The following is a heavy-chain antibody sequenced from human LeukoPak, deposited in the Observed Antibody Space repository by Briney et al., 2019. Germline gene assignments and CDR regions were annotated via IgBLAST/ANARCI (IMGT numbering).Heavy chain of an antibody. CDR3: ARHPGYSYGDWHYFDY. V-gene: IGHV5-51*01. CDR2: IYPGDSDT. J-gene: IGHJ4*02. Sequence: GESLKISCKGSGYSFTSYWIGWVRHMPGKGLEWMGIIYPGDSDTRYSPSFQGQVTISADKSISTAYLQWSSLKASDTAMYYCARHPGYSYGDWHYFDYWGQGTLVTVSS. CDR1: GYSFTSYW. D-gene: IGHD5-18*01.